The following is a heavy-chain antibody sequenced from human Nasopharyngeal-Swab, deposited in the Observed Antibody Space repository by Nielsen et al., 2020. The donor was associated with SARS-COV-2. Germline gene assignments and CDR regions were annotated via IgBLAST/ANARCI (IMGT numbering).Heavy chain of an antibody. Sequence: GGTLRLSCAAAGFTFSPYWMTGVRQAPGKGLEWVANVKQDGTEKYFVDSVKGRFTISRDNAKNSLYLHMNSLRAEDTAVYYCARDEILDYWGQGTLVTVSS. CDR3: ARDEILDY. CDR2: VKQDGTEK. J-gene: IGHJ4*02. CDR1: GFTFSPYW. D-gene: IGHD2/OR15-2a*01. V-gene: IGHV3-7*01.